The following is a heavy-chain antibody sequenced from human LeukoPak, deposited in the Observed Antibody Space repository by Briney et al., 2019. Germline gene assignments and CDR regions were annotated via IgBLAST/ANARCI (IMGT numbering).Heavy chain of an antibody. CDR3: ARGGLVVVVAATPSTTPGLLHWLDP. Sequence: NPGGSLRLSCAASGFTFSDYYMSWIRQAPGKGLEWVSYISSSSNYTKYADSVKGRFTISRDNAKKSVYLQMNGLRAEDTAVYYCARGGLVVVVAATPSTTPGLLHWLDPWGQGTLVSVSS. CDR1: GFTFSDYY. J-gene: IGHJ5*02. CDR2: ISSSSNYT. D-gene: IGHD2-15*01. V-gene: IGHV3-11*05.